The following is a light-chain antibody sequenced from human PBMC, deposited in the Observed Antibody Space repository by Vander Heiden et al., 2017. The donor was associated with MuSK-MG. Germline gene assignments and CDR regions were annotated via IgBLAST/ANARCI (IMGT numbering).Light chain of an antibody. J-gene: IGKJ1*01. CDR2: LGS. CDR3: MQARQCPT. CDR1: RSFQHDNGHNW. V-gene: IGKV2-28*01. Sequence: DIVMTQSPLSLLVTPGEPASISCGSSRSFQHDNGHNWSEWYLPKPGQYPPLLIYLGSNRASGVPDRFSGSGSGTDFTLKISRVEAEDVGVYFCMQARQCPTFGQGTKVEIK.